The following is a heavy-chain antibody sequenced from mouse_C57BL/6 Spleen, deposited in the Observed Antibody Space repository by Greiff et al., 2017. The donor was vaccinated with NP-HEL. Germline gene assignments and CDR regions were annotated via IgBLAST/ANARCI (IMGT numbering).Heavy chain of an antibody. J-gene: IGHJ2*01. Sequence: DVQLVESEGGLVQPGSSMKLSCTASGFTFSDYYMARVRQVPEKGLEWVANINYDGSSTYYLDSLKGRFIISRDNAKNILDLQMSSLKSEDTSTYYCARDGRYFDYWGQGTTLTVSS. CDR2: INYDGSST. CDR1: GFTFSDYY. CDR3: ARDGRYFDY. V-gene: IGHV5-16*01.